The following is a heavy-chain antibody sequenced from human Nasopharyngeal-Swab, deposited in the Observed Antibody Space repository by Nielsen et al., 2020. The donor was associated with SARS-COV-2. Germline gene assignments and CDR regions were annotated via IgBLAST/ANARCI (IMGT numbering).Heavy chain of an antibody. J-gene: IGHJ3*02. CDR1: GFTFSSYA. V-gene: IGHV3-64D*06. D-gene: IGHD1-26*01. Sequence: GGSLRPSCSASGFTFSSYAMHWVRQAPGKGLEYVSAISSNGGSTYYADSVKGRFTISRDNSKNTLYLQMSSLRAEDTAVYYCVKAPSGSYRSGDAFDIWGQGTMVTVSS. CDR2: ISSNGGST. CDR3: VKAPSGSYRSGDAFDI.